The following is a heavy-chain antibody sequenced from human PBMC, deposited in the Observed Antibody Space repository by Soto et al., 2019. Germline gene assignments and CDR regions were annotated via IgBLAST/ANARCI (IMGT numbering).Heavy chain of an antibody. V-gene: IGHV3-30*18. D-gene: IGHD1-26*01. CDR3: AKGGSGSSGAFDI. CDR2: ISYDGSNK. CDR1: GFTFSSYG. J-gene: IGHJ3*02. Sequence: QVQLVESGGGVVQPGRSLRLSCAASGFTFSSYGMHWVRQAPGKGLEWVAVISYDGSNKYYADSVKGRFTISRDNSKNTLYLQMNSLRAEDTAVYYCAKGGSGSSGAFDIWGQGTMVTVSS.